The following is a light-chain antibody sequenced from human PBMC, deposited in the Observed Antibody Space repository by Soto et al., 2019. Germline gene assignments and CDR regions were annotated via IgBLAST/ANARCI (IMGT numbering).Light chain of an antibody. J-gene: IGLJ1*01. CDR3: SSYTSSSTLLYV. Sequence: QSALTQPASVSGSPGQSITISCTGTSSDVGGYNYVSWYQHHPGKAPKLMIYDVSNRPSGVSNRFSGSKSGNTASLTISGLQAEDEADYYCSSYTSSSTLLYVFGTGTNSPS. CDR1: SSDVGGYNY. CDR2: DVS. V-gene: IGLV2-14*03.